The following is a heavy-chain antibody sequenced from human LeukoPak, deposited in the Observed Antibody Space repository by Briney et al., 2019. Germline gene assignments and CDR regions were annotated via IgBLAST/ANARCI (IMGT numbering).Heavy chain of an antibody. CDR1: GFTFRTYW. CDR2: INQDGGGK. CDR3: ARGGMGIQLWSFDY. D-gene: IGHD5-18*01. Sequence: GGSLRLSCSGSGFTFRTYWMNWVRQAPGKGLEWVANINQDGGGKYYVDSVKGRFTISRDNAKKSLYPQMNSLRAEDTAVYYCARGGMGIQLWSFDYWGRGTLVTVSS. V-gene: IGHV3-7*05. J-gene: IGHJ4*02.